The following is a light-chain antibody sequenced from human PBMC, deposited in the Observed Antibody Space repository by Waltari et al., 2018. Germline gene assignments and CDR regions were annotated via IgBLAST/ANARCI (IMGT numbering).Light chain of an antibody. CDR3: QTGDHGTCV. Sequence: QDEKGPRYSMKGNNDCNKMRGAGIPDRFSGSGSGAKHYLTISNGQSEDEADYYCQTGDHGTCVFGGGTKLTVL. V-gene: IGLV4-69*01. J-gene: IGLJ3*02. CDR2: GNNDCNK.